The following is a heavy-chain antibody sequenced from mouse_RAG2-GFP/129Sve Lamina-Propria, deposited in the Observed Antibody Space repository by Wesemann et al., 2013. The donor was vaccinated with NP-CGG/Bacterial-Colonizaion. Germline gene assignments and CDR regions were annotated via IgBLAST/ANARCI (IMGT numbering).Heavy chain of an antibody. D-gene: IGHD2-2*01. V-gene: IGHV1-80*01. CDR3: AREGNGFYTFYAMDY. J-gene: IGHJ4*01. Sequence: QVQLQQSGPELVKPGASVKISCKASGYAFSSYWMNWVKQRPGKGLEWIGQIYPGDGDTNYNGKFKGKATLTADKSSSTAYMQLSSLTSEDSAVYFCAREGNGFYTFYAMDYWGQGTSVTVSS. CDR1: GYAFSSYW. CDR2: IYPGDGDT.